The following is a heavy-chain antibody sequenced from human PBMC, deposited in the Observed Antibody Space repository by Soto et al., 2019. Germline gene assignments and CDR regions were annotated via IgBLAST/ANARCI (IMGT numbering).Heavy chain of an antibody. V-gene: IGHV1-18*01. CDR2: IRVSDGLI. CDR1: GYTFFSYG. Sequence: GASVKVSCKTSGYTFFSYGISWVRQAPGQGLEWVGWIRVSDGLIKYAERMEGRVTVTIDSSTTTAYMELRSLRPDDTAVFYCARDANYEPDYWGQGTLVTVSS. J-gene: IGHJ4*02. D-gene: IGHD1-7*01. CDR3: ARDANYEPDY.